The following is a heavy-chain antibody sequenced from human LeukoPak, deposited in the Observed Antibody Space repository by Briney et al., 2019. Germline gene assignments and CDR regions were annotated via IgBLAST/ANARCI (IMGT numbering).Heavy chain of an antibody. V-gene: IGHV4-59*01. CDR3: ASTYGGNSVGAFDI. D-gene: IGHD4-23*01. CDR2: IYYSGST. J-gene: IGHJ3*02. Sequence: SETLSLTCTVSGGSISSYYWSWIRQPPGKGLEWIGHIYYSGSTNYNPSLKSRVTISVDTSKNQFSLKLSSVTAADTAVYYCASTYGGNSVGAFDIWGQGTMVTVSS. CDR1: GGSISSYY.